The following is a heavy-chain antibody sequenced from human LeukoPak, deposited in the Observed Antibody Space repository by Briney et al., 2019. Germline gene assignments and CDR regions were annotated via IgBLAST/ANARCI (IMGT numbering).Heavy chain of an antibody. Sequence: GGSLRLSCAASGFTFSSYGMHWVRQAPGKGLEWVAVIWYDGSNKYYADSVKGRFTISRDNSKNTLYLQMNSLRAEDTAVYYCARDPYCSSTSCWLGKRPVHYYYGMDVWGQGTAVTVSS. V-gene: IGHV3-33*01. J-gene: IGHJ6*02. CDR3: ARDPYCSSTSCWLGKRPVHYYYGMDV. CDR1: GFTFSSYG. D-gene: IGHD2-2*01. CDR2: IWYDGSNK.